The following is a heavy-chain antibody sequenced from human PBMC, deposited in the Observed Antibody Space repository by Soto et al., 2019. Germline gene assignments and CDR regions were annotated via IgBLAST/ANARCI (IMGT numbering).Heavy chain of an antibody. J-gene: IGHJ4*02. CDR3: AKARAVRLEVCDS. CDR2: ISASNGNT. Sequence: GASVKVSCKASGYTFVTCGFSWVRQAPGQGLEWMGWISASNGNTKYAQYLQDRVAWTRDTSISTAYMELTRLRSDDTAIYYCAKARAVRLEVCDSWGQGALVTVSS. CDR1: GYTFVTCG. D-gene: IGHD6-19*01. V-gene: IGHV1-18*01.